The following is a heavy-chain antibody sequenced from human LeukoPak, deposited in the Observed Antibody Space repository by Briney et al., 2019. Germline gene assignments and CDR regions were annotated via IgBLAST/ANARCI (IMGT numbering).Heavy chain of an antibody. V-gene: IGHV1-2*02. J-gene: IGHJ4*02. Sequence: ASVKVSRKASGYTFTGHYMHWVRQAPGQGLEWMGWINPKSGGTNYAQKFQGRVTMTRDTSVSTAYMELSSLRSDDTAVYFCAREAYSGYAWGADWGQGTLVTVSS. CDR1: GYTFTGHY. CDR3: AREAYSGYAWGAD. CDR2: INPKSGGT. D-gene: IGHD5-12*01.